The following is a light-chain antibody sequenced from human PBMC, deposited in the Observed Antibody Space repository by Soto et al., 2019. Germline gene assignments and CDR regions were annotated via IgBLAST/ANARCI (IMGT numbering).Light chain of an antibody. Sequence: QSVLTQPASVSGSPGQSITISCTGPFSDVGGYNSVSWYQQHPGKAPKLMIYEVNNRPSGVSNRFSGSRSGNTASLTISGLQAEDEADYYCSSYKSSTTYVFGTGTKVTVL. V-gene: IGLV2-14*01. J-gene: IGLJ1*01. CDR3: SSYKSSTTYV. CDR2: EVN. CDR1: FSDVGGYNS.